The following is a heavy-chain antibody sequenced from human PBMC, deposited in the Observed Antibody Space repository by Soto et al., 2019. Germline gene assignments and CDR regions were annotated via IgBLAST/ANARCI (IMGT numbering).Heavy chain of an antibody. CDR1: GFTVSSNY. Sequence: GGSLRLSCAASGFTVSSNYMSWVRQAPGKGLGWVSVIYSGGSTYYADSMKGRFTISRDNSKNTLYLQMNSLRAEDTAVYYCAGSGWYEYFDYWGQGTLVTVSS. D-gene: IGHD6-19*01. CDR2: IYSGGST. V-gene: IGHV3-66*01. CDR3: AGSGWYEYFDY. J-gene: IGHJ4*02.